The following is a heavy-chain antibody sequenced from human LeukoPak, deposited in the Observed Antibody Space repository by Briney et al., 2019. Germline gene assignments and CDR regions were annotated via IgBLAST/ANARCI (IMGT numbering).Heavy chain of an antibody. CDR3: AKDYRGSTEDHGY. CDR2: IGAGDKYT. J-gene: IGHJ4*02. D-gene: IGHD4-11*01. V-gene: IGHV3-23*01. Sequence: GGSLRLSCAASGFTLRNYAMSWVRQAPGKGLEWVSSIGAGDKYTYYGDSVKGRFTISRDNSKNTLYLQMNSLRAEDTAVYYCAKDYRGSTEDHGYWGQGTLVTVSS. CDR1: GFTLRNYA.